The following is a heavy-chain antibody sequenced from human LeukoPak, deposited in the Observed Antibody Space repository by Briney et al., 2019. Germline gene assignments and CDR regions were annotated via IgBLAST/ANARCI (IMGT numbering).Heavy chain of an antibody. D-gene: IGHD6-13*01. V-gene: IGHV3-30*18. CDR1: GFTFSSYG. J-gene: IGHJ4*02. CDR2: ISYDGSNK. CDR3: AKVGVAAAGNNFDY. Sequence: GGSLRLSCAASGFTFSSYGMHWVRQAPGKGLEWVAVISYDGSNKYYADSVKGRFTISRDNSKNTLYLQMNSLRAEDTAVYYCAKVGVAAAGNNFDYWGQGTLVTVSS.